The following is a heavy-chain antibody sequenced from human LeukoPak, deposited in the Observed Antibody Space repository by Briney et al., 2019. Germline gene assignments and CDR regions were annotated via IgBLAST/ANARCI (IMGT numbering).Heavy chain of an antibody. CDR3: ARDPYSSRTGGFDY. Sequence: GGSLRLSCAASGFTFDDYGMSWVRQAPGKGLEWVSGINWNGGSTGYADSVKGRFTISRDNAKNSLYLQMNSLRAEDTAVYYCARDPYSSRTGGFDYWGQGTLVTVSS. CDR1: GFTFDDYG. D-gene: IGHD6-13*01. V-gene: IGHV3-20*04. CDR2: INWNGGST. J-gene: IGHJ4*02.